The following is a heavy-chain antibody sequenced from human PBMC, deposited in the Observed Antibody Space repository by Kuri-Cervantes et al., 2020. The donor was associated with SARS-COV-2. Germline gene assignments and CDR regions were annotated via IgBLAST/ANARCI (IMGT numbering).Heavy chain of an antibody. CDR2: IRYDGSNQ. Sequence: GESLKISCAASGLTFSNYGMHWVRQAPGKGLERVAFIRYDGSNQYYADSVKGRFTISRDNSKNTLYLQMNSLRAEDTAVYYCAKDGGRGRYFDWSPPPGGNYFDYWGQGTLVPSPQ. J-gene: IGHJ4*02. V-gene: IGHV3-30*02. D-gene: IGHD3-9*01. CDR3: AKDGGRGRYFDWSPPPGGNYFDY. CDR1: GLTFSNYG.